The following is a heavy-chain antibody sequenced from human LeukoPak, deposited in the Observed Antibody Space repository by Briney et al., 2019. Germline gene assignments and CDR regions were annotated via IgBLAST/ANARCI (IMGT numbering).Heavy chain of an antibody. J-gene: IGHJ3*02. V-gene: IGHV3-48*01. CDR2: ISSSSSTI. Sequence: GWSLRLSCAASGFTFSSYSMNWVRQAPGKGLEWVSYISSSSSTIYYADSVKGRFTISRDNSKNTLYLQMNSLRAEDTAVYYCARGRRPLSGYYPHDAFDIWGQGTMVTVSS. CDR1: GFTFSSYS. D-gene: IGHD3-22*01. CDR3: ARGRRPLSGYYPHDAFDI.